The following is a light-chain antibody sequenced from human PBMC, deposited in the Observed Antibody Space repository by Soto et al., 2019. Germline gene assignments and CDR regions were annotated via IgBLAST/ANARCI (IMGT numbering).Light chain of an antibody. V-gene: IGLV2-14*01. J-gene: IGLJ3*02. CDR3: TSFTTSSTWV. CDR2: EVS. Sequence: QSALTQPASVSGSPGQSITITCTGTSSDIGAYNHVSWYQQYPGKAPKLMIYEVSNRPSGDSNRFSGSKSGNTASRTISGLQAEDEADYYCTSFTTSSTWVFGGGTKLTVL. CDR1: SSDIGAYNH.